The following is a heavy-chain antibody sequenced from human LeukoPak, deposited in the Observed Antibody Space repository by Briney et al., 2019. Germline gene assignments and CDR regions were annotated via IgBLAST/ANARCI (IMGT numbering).Heavy chain of an antibody. J-gene: IGHJ4*02. CDR3: ARGEGEPNPND. Sequence: SETLSLTCTVSGGSISSGGYYWSWIRQPPGKGLEWIGYIYHSGSTYYNPSLKSRVTISVDRSKNQFSLKLSSVTAADTAVYYCARGEGEPNPNDWGQGTLVTVSS. V-gene: IGHV4-30-2*01. CDR1: GGSISSGGYY. CDR2: IYHSGST. D-gene: IGHD4/OR15-4a*01.